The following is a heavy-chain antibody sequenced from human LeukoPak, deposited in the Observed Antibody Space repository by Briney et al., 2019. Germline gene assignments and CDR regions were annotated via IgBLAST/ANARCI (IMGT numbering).Heavy chain of an antibody. CDR2: ISGSGGST. Sequence: PGGTLRLSCAASGFTFANYAMSWVRQGSGKGLEWVSTISGSGGSTYYADSVKGRFTISRDNSKNTLYLQMNSLRAEDTAVYYCARPEAYYYYGMDVWGQGTTVTVSS. CDR3: ARPEAYYYYGMDV. V-gene: IGHV3-23*01. CDR1: GFTFANYA. J-gene: IGHJ6*02.